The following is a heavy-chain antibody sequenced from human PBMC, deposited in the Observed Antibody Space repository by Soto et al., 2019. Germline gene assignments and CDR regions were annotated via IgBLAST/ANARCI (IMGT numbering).Heavy chain of an antibody. Sequence: ASVKVSCKASENTFTSYYMHWVRQAPGQGLEWMGIINPSGGSTVYAQNFQGRVTMTRDTSTSTVYMEMSSLRSEDTVVYYCARTRLSPYYFDYWGQGTLVTVSS. J-gene: IGHJ4*02. V-gene: IGHV1-46*01. CDR1: ENTFTSYY. CDR3: ARTRLSPYYFDY. CDR2: INPSGGST.